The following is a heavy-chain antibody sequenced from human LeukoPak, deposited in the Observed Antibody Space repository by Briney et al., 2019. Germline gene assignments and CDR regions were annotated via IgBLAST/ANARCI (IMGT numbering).Heavy chain of an antibody. CDR1: GGSISSSSYY. D-gene: IGHD2-15*01. J-gene: IGHJ4*02. CDR2: IYYSGNT. CDR3: ARLLCSGGTCYSGLGLFDY. Sequence: SETLSLTCTVSGGSISSSSYYWGWIRQPPGKGLEWIGSIYYSGNTYYNPSLKSRVTISVDTSKNQFSLKLSSVTAADTAVCYCARLLCSGGTCYSGLGLFDYWGQGTLVTVSS. V-gene: IGHV4-39*01.